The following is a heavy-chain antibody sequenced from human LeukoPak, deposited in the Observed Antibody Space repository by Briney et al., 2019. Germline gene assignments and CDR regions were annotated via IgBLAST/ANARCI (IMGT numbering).Heavy chain of an antibody. J-gene: IGHJ4*02. Sequence: SETLSLTCTVVGGAINSRNYYWGWIRQSPGKGLEWIGSIYYSGSVNNNPSLQSRVTISVDTSRNQFSLKLTSVTAADTAVYYCARRVTTSGNFSDNWGPGTLVTVSS. D-gene: IGHD1-1*01. V-gene: IGHV4-39*01. CDR1: GGAINSRNYY. CDR2: IYYSGSV. CDR3: ARRVTTSGNFSDN.